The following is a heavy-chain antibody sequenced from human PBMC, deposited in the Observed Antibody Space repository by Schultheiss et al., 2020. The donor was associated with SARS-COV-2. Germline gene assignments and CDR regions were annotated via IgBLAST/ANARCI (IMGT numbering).Heavy chain of an antibody. CDR1: GFTFSSYA. CDR2: ISGSGGST. J-gene: IGHJ4*02. Sequence: GGSLRLSCAASGFTFSSYAMSWVRQAPGKGLEWVSAISGSGGSTYYADSVKGRFTISRDNSKNTLYLQMSSLKTEDTAMYFCTRPGYCGGTICYLDWGQGTLVTVSS. D-gene: IGHD2-2*03. CDR3: TRPGYCGGTICYLD. V-gene: IGHV3-23*01.